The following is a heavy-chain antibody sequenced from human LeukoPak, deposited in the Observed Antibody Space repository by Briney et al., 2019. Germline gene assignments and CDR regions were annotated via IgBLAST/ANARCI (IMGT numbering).Heavy chain of an antibody. CDR1: GFTFSSYS. V-gene: IGHV3-21*01. CDR2: ISGTSAYI. J-gene: IGHJ3*01. Sequence: GGSLRLSCAASGFTFSSYSMNWVRQAPGKGLEWVAFISGTSAYISYADSVKGRFTISRDNAKNSLYLQMDNLRAEDTAVYYCAKKMDDAFDVWGQGTMGTGSS. CDR3: AKKMDDAFDV. D-gene: IGHD5-24*01.